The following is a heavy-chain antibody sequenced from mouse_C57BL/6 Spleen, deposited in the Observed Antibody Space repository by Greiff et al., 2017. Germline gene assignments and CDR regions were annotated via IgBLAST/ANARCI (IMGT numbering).Heavy chain of an antibody. Sequence: VQLQQSGPVLVKPGASVKMSCKASGYTFTDYYMNWVKQSHGKSLEWIGVINPYNGGTSYNQKFKGKATLTVEKSSSTAYMELNSLTSEDSAVYYCARWDSSGWFDYWGQGTLVTVSA. CDR2: INPYNGGT. CDR3: ARWDSSGWFDY. J-gene: IGHJ3*01. CDR1: GYTFTDYY. D-gene: IGHD3-2*02. V-gene: IGHV1-19*01.